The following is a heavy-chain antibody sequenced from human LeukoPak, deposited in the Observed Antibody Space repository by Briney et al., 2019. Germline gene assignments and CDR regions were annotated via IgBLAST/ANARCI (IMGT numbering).Heavy chain of an antibody. J-gene: IGHJ2*01. D-gene: IGHD6-13*01. CDR1: GYTFTSYA. Sequence: ASVKVSCKASGYTFTSYAMHWVRQAPGQRLEWMGWINAGNGNTKYSQKFQGRVTITRDTSASTAYMELSSLRSEDTAVYYCARSAAAAAYWYFDLWGRGTLVTVSS. CDR2: INAGNGNT. V-gene: IGHV1-3*01. CDR3: ARSAAAAAYWYFDL.